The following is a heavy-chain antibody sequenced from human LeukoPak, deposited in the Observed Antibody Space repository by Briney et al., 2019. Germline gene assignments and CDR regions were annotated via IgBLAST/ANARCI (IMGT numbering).Heavy chain of an antibody. CDR1: GGSFSGYY. Sequence: SETLSLTCAVYGGSFSGYYWSWIRQPPGKGLEWIGEINHSGSTNYNPSLKSRVTISVDTSKNRLSLKLSSVTAADTAVYYCARARQTAYCSSTSCYGHRDYYMDVWGKGTTVTVSS. CDR2: INHSGST. D-gene: IGHD2-2*01. V-gene: IGHV4-34*01. J-gene: IGHJ6*03. CDR3: ARARQTAYCSSTSCYGHRDYYMDV.